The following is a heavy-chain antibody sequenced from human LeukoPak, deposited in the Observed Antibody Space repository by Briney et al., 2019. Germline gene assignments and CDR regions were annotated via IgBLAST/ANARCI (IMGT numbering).Heavy chain of an antibody. CDR3: AGVGGFGENNY. CDR2: TYRSGSN. V-gene: IGHV4-59*01. CDR1: SGSICSYY. D-gene: IGHD3-10*01. J-gene: IGHJ4*02. Sequence: SETLSLTCTVSSGSICSYYWSWLRQPPGKGLEGFGYTYRSGSNYYNHSLKSRITISVDTSKKQFSLKLSSVTAADTSVYYCAGVGGFGENNYWGQGTLVTVSS.